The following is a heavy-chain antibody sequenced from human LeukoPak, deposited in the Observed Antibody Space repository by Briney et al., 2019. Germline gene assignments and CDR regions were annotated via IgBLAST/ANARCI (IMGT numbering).Heavy chain of an antibody. CDR3: ARRAGAYSHPYDY. CDR1: GFTFSSFG. Sequence: GGSLRLSCAASGFTFSSFGMRWVRQAPGKGLEWVSAISGSGGTTYYADSVKGRLTISRDNSKKTMYLQMNSLRAEDTAVYYCARRAGAYSHPYDYWGQGTLVTVSS. V-gene: IGHV3-23*01. CDR2: ISGSGGTT. J-gene: IGHJ4*02. D-gene: IGHD4/OR15-4a*01.